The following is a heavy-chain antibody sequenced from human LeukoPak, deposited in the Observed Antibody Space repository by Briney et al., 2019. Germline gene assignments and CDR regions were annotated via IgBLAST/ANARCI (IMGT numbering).Heavy chain of an antibody. D-gene: IGHD6-13*01. CDR1: GFTFSSYA. V-gene: IGHV3-64*01. J-gene: IGHJ4*02. Sequence: GGSLRLSCAASGFTFSSYAMHWVRQAPGKGLEYVSAISSNGGSTYYANSVKGRFTISRDNSKNTLYLQMGSLRAEDTAIYFCAKKSIESANRCPILDYWGQGTLVTVSS. CDR3: AKKSIESANRCPILDY. CDR2: ISSNGGST.